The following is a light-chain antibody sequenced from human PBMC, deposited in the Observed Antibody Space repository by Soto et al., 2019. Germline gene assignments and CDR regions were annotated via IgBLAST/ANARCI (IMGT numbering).Light chain of an antibody. J-gene: IGKJ5*01. CDR3: QQYNNYIT. Sequence: EIAMTQSPPTLSVSPGERATLSCRASQSISSNLAWYQQKPGQAPRLLFYGASTRAAGVPARFSGSGSGTDFTLTISSLQSEDFAVYYCQQYNNYITFGQGTRLEIE. CDR2: GAS. V-gene: IGKV3-15*01. CDR1: QSISSN.